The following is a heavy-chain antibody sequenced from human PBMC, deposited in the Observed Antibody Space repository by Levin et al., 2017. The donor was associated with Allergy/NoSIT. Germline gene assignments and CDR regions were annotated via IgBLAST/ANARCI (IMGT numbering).Heavy chain of an antibody. CDR3: ARHGGTIVVVPAAMLEYFQH. D-gene: IGHD2-2*01. J-gene: IGHJ1*01. V-gene: IGHV4-39*01. Sequence: SETLSLTCTVSGGSISSSSYYWGWIRQPPGTGLEWIGSIYYRGSTYYNPSLKSRVTISVDTSKNQFSLKLSSVTAADTAVYYCARHGGTIVVVPAAMLEYFQHWGQGTLVTVSS. CDR1: GGSISSSSYY. CDR2: IYYRGST.